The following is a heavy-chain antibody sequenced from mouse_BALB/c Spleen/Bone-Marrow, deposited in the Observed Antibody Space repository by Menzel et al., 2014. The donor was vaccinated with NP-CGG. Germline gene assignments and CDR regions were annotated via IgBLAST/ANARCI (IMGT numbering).Heavy chain of an antibody. Sequence: EVQLQQSGGGLVQPGGSLKLSCAASGFDFSRYWMTWVQQAPGKGLEWIGEINPASSTINYTPSLKDKFIISRDNAKNTLYLQMSKVRSEDTALYYCAKNYYYGYVAYWGQGTQVTVSA. D-gene: IGHD1-2*01. V-gene: IGHV4-1*02. CDR1: GFDFSRYW. CDR2: INPASSTI. J-gene: IGHJ3*01. CDR3: AKNYYYGYVAY.